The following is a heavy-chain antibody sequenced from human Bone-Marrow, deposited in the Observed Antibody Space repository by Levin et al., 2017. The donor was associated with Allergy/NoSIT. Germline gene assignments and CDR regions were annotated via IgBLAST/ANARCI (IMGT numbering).Heavy chain of an antibody. Sequence: KPGGSLRLSCAASGFTFSSYSMNWVRQAPGKGLEWVSSISSSSSYIYYADSVKGRFTISRDNAKNSLYLQMNSLRAEDTAVYYCARVRVGVVIIPHPFDYWGQGTLVTVSS. CDR3: ARVRVGVVIIPHPFDY. V-gene: IGHV3-21*01. CDR2: ISSSSSYI. D-gene: IGHD3-3*01. J-gene: IGHJ4*02. CDR1: GFTFSSYS.